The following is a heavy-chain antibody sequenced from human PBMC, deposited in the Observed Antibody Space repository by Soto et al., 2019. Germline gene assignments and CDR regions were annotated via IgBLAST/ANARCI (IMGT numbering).Heavy chain of an antibody. V-gene: IGHV1-69*06. J-gene: IGHJ4*02. CDR1: GGTFSSYA. Sequence: SVKVSCKASGGTFSSYAISWVRQAPGQGLEWMGGIIPIFGTTNYAQKFQGRVTITADKSTGTAYMELNSLRSEDTAVYYCVRDSPIGSTFSGYDGIDYWGQGTLVTVSS. CDR3: VRDSPIGSTFSGYDGIDY. CDR2: IIPIFGTT. D-gene: IGHD5-12*01.